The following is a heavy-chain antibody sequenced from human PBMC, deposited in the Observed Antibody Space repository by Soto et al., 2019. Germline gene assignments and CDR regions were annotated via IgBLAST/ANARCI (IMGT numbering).Heavy chain of an antibody. CDR1: GYTFTTYD. J-gene: IGHJ5*02. Sequence: QVQLMQSGAEVKKPGASVKVSCKASGYTFTTYDINWVRQAPGQGLEWMGWMNPNRTNTGYAEKFQGRVTMTWDTSISTAYMELSILRYDDTAVYYCVRGGFLSHDHVIIAPATLGFDPWGQGTLVTVSS. D-gene: IGHD2-2*01. V-gene: IGHV1-8*01. CDR3: VRGGFLSHDHVIIAPATLGFDP. CDR2: MNPNRTNT.